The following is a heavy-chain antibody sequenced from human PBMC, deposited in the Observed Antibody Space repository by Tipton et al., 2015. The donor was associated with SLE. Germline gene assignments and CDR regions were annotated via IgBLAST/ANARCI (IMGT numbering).Heavy chain of an antibody. CDR1: GYSIRSGYY. J-gene: IGHJ5*02. D-gene: IGHD3-22*01. V-gene: IGHV4-38-2*01. CDR2: VYHSGSM. CDR3: ARVFGPGDTTGDYFHA. Sequence: TLSLTCVVSGYSIRSGYYWGWIRQPPGKGLEWIGSVYHSGSMYYNPSLKSRLTISVDTSKNQFSLKLTSVTAADTAVYYCARVFGPGDTTGDYFHAWGQGTLVTVSS.